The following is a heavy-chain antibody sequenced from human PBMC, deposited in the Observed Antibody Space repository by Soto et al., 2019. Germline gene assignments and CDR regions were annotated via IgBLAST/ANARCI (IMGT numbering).Heavy chain of an antibody. CDR2: ISYDGSNK. CDR1: GFTFSSYG. D-gene: IGHD6-19*01. Sequence: GGSLRLSCAASGFTFSSYGMHWVRQAPGKGLEWVAVISYDGSNKYYADPVKGRFTISRDNSKNTLYLQMNSLRAEDTAVYYCAKGSGWYYWRKRTMVTISS. CDR3: AKGSGWYY. V-gene: IGHV3-30*18. J-gene: IGHJ4*02.